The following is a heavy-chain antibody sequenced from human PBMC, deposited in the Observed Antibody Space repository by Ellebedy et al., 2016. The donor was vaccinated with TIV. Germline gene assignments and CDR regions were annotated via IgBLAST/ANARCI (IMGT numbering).Heavy chain of an antibody. CDR2: GYRTGRT. D-gene: IGHD6-19*01. V-gene: IGHV4-59*01. Sequence: SETLSLTCTVSGGSISNSYWTWIRQPPGKGLEWIGYGYRTGRTDYNPSLKSRVTIPVDTAKNEFSLKLTSVTAADTAVYYCARGHSGFYYYFDYWGQGNLVTVSS. CDR1: GGSISNSY. CDR3: ARGHSGFYYYFDY. J-gene: IGHJ4*02.